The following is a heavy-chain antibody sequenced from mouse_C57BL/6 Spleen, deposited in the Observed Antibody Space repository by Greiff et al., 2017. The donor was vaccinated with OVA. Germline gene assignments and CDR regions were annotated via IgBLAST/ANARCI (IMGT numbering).Heavy chain of an antibody. V-gene: IGHV3-6*01. CDR3: ARLITTVVAKDAMDY. Sequence: VQLKESGPGLVKPSQSLSLTCSVTGYSITSGYYWNWIRQFPGNKLEWMGYIRYDGSNNYNPSLKNRISITRDTSKNQFFLKLNSVTTEDTATYYCARLITTVVAKDAMDYWGQGTSVTVSS. CDR2: IRYDGSN. D-gene: IGHD1-1*01. J-gene: IGHJ4*01. CDR1: GYSITSGYY.